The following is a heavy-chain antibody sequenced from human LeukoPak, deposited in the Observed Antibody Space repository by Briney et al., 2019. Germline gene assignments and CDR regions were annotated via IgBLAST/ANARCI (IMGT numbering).Heavy chain of an antibody. Sequence: GESLKISCKDSGYSFTSYWIGWVRQMPGKGLEWMGIIYPGDSDTRYSPSFQGQVTISADKSIGTAYLQWSSLKASDTAMYYCARRGYYYDSSGYLYYFDYWGQGTLVTVSS. V-gene: IGHV5-51*01. D-gene: IGHD3-22*01. CDR3: ARRGYYYDSSGYLYYFDY. CDR1: GYSFTSYW. J-gene: IGHJ4*02. CDR2: IYPGDSDT.